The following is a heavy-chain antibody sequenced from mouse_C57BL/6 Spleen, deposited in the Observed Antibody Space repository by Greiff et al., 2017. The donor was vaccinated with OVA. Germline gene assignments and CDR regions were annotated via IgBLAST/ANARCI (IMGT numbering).Heavy chain of an antibody. J-gene: IGHJ4*01. CDR2: ILPGSGST. D-gene: IGHD2-1*01. CDR1: GYTFTGYW. Sequence: VQLQQSGAELMKPGASVKLSCTATGYTFTGYWIEWVKQRPGHGLEWIGEILPGSGSTNYNEKFKGKATFTADTSSNTAYMQLSSLTTGDSAIYYCARKGDYGKDREDAMDYWGQGTSVTVSS. V-gene: IGHV1-9*01. CDR3: ARKGDYGKDREDAMDY.